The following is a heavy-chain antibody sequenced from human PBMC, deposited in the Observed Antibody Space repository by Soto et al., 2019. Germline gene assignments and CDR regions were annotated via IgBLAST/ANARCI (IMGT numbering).Heavy chain of an antibody. CDR3: AREVGYGDFSAALLD. Sequence: ASVKVSCKASGYTFSNYGVNWVRQAPGQGLEWLGYIMAYNNNPHYAQKFVGRVTMTADTSTSTAFLELRSLTSDDTAVYYCAREVGYGDFSAALLDWGQGTLVTVSS. CDR2: IMAYNNNP. J-gene: IGHJ4*02. V-gene: IGHV1-18*01. CDR1: GYTFSNYG. D-gene: IGHD4-17*01.